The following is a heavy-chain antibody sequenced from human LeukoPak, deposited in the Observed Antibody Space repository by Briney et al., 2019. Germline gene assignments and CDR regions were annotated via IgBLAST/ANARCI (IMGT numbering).Heavy chain of an antibody. J-gene: IGHJ4*02. D-gene: IGHD5-18*01. CDR2: VSTYNGNT. V-gene: IGHV1-18*04. CDR3: ARDVDTATVQINDY. Sequence: GASVKVSCKASGYTFTSHGISWVRQAPGQGLEWMGWVSTYNGNTNYVPKYQGRVTMTTDTSTSTAYMELRSLRSDDTAVYYCARDVDTATVQINDYWGQGTLVTVSS. CDR1: GYTFTSHG.